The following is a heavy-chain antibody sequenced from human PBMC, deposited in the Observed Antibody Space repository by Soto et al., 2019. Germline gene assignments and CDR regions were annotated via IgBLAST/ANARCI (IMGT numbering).Heavy chain of an antibody. CDR3: AREDGRNKKDIVVVPAAIEIDP. D-gene: IGHD2-2*01. Sequence: ASVKVSCKASGYTFTSYYMHWVRQAPGQGLEWMGIINPSGGSTSYAQKYQGRVTMTRDTSTSTVYMELSSLRSEDTAVYYCAREDGRNKKDIVVVPAAIEIDPWGQGTLVTVSS. CDR1: GYTFTSYY. CDR2: INPSGGST. V-gene: IGHV1-46*01. J-gene: IGHJ5*02.